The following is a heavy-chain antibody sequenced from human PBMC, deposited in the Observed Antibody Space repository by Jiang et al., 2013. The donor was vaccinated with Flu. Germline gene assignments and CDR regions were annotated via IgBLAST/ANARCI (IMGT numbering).Heavy chain of an antibody. CDR1: GASFSGSNSY. D-gene: IGHD3-10*01. V-gene: IGHV4-39*07. CDR3: ASQHWDHGSGSYYMNH. J-gene: IGHJ5*02. Sequence: KPSETLSLTCTVSGASFSGSNSYWGWIRQPPGKGLEWIGSIYYSGSTYYNPSLKSRVTISLDTSKKQFSLKLNSVTAADTAVYYCASQHWDHGSGSYYMNHWGQGTLVTVSS. CDR2: IYYSGST.